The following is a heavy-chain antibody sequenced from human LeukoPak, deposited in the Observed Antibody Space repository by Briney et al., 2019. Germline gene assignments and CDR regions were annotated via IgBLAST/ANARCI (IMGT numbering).Heavy chain of an antibody. V-gene: IGHV1-69*13. Sequence: SVKVSCKASGGTFSSYAISWVRQAPGQGLEWMGGIIPIFGTTNYAQKFQGRVTITADESTSTAYMELSSLRSEDTAVYYCAVKVVPAAIAFHYYMDVWGRGTTVTVSS. CDR2: IIPIFGTT. CDR3: AVKVVPAAIAFHYYMDV. J-gene: IGHJ6*03. CDR1: GGTFSSYA. D-gene: IGHD2-2*02.